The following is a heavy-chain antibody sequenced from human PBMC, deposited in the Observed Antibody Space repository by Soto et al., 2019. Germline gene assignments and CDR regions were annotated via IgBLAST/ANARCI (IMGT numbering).Heavy chain of an antibody. Sequence: EVQLVESGGGLVQPGGSLRLSCAASGFTVSSNYMSWVRQAPGKGLEWVSVIYSGGSTYYADSVKGRFTISRHNSKNTLYFQMNSLRAEDTAVYYCAREGFVVVPAAMGGEQAYSYYYMAVWGKGTPVTVSS. CDR1: GFTVSSNY. CDR3: AREGFVVVPAAMGGEQAYSYYYMAV. D-gene: IGHD2-2*01. J-gene: IGHJ6*03. CDR2: IYSGGST. V-gene: IGHV3-53*04.